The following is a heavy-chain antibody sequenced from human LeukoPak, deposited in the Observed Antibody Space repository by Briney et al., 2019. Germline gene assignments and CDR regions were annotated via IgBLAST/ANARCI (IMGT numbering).Heavy chain of an antibody. CDR2: ISGSGGST. V-gene: IGHV3-23*01. Sequence: PGGSLRLSCAASGFTFSSCAMSWVRQAPGKGLEWVSAISGSGGSTYYADSVKGRFTISRDNSKNTLYLQMNSLRAEDTAVYYCAKTYYYDSSGYIFDYWGQGTLVTVSS. J-gene: IGHJ4*02. CDR3: AKTYYYDSSGYIFDY. D-gene: IGHD3-22*01. CDR1: GFTFSSCA.